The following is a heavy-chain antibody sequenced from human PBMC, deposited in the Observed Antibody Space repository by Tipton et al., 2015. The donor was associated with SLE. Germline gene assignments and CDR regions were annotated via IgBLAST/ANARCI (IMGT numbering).Heavy chain of an antibody. Sequence: LRLSCTVSGGSLRSYYWGWIRQPPGKGLEWVGGIYYSGSTYYNPSLTSRVTISVDTSKNQFSLKLSSVTAADTAVYYCARVSRDGSLDAFDIWGQGTMVTVSS. D-gene: IGHD5-24*01. CDR3: ARVSRDGSLDAFDI. CDR1: GGSLRSYY. V-gene: IGHV4-39*07. J-gene: IGHJ3*02. CDR2: IYYSGST.